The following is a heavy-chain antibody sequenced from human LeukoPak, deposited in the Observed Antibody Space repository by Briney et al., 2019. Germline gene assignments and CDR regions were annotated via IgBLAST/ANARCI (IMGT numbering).Heavy chain of an antibody. J-gene: IGHJ4*02. CDR2: ISGSGDST. Sequence: GGSLRLSCAASGFTFNNYAMTWVRQAPGKGLEWVSGISGSGDSTYYADSVKGRFTISRDNSKNTLYLQMNSLRAEDTAVYYCAKDGQYYYDSSGYSDYWGQGTLVTVSS. CDR3: AKDGQYYYDSSGYSDY. CDR1: GFTFNNYA. V-gene: IGHV3-23*01. D-gene: IGHD3-22*01.